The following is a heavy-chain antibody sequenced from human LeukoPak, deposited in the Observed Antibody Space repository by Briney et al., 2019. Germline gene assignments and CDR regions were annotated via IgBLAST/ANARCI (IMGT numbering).Heavy chain of an antibody. Sequence: PGGSLRLSCAAAGFTLRSYWMHWVSHVPGRGMVWVSRISSDGSTTNSAASVKGPFTISRDNAKNTPYLQMNSLRAEDTAVYYCARDDSSGYRCDNWGQGTLVTVSS. V-gene: IGHV3-74*01. CDR3: ARDDSSGYRCDN. CDR1: GFTLRSYW. J-gene: IGHJ4*02. D-gene: IGHD3-22*01. CDR2: ISSDGSTT.